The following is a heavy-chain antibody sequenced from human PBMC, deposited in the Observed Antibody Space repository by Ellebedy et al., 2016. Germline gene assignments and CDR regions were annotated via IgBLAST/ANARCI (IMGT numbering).Heavy chain of an antibody. CDR2: ISRDGSDT. J-gene: IGHJ5*02. CDR3: AKAAEMTTVTSWFDP. D-gene: IGHD4-17*01. CDR1: GFTFNNHW. Sequence: GGSLRLXXAASGFTFNNHWMLWVRQVPGKGLVWVSRISRDGSDTTYADSVKGRFTISRDNAKNALYLQMNSLRAEDTAVYYCAKAAEMTTVTSWFDPWGQGTLVTVSS. V-gene: IGHV3-74*01.